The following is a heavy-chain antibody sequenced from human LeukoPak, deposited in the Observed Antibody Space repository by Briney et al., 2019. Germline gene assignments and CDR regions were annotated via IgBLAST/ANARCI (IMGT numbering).Heavy chain of an antibody. J-gene: IGHJ4*02. CDR1: GFTVSSNY. V-gene: IGHV3-53*01. CDR2: IYSGGST. Sequence: GGSLRLSCAASGFTVSSNYMNWVRQAPGKGLEWVSVIYSGGSTYYADSVRGRFTISRDISKNTLYLQMNSLRADDSAVYYCARGQWGLDVWGQGTLVFVSS. CDR3: ARGQWGLDV. D-gene: IGHD1-26*01.